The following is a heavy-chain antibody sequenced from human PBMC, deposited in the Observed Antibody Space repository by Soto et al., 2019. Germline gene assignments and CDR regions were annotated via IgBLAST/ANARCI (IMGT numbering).Heavy chain of an antibody. Sequence: QVQLVQSGAEVRKPGASVKVSCKASGYTFSDYFVHWVRQAPGQGLEWMGRINPNSGDTNFPQKFQGRVTVTRDTSITTVYMELSRLTSDDTAVYYCARDLSSTGWWDLDYWGQGTLVAVSS. CDR3: ARDLSSTGWWDLDY. D-gene: IGHD6-13*01. CDR2: INPNSGDT. J-gene: IGHJ4*02. V-gene: IGHV1-2*02. CDR1: GYTFSDYF.